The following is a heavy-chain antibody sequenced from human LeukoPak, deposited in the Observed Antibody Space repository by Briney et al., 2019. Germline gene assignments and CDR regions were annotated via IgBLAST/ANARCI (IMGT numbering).Heavy chain of an antibody. CDR1: GFTFSNYW. Sequence: GGSLRLSCAASGFTFSNYWMSWVRQAPGKGLVWVSRINSDGSSRHYADSVKGRFTISRDNAKNTLYLQMNSLRAEDTAVYYCAKGLRYSDNWGQGTLVTVSS. CDR3: AKGLRYSDN. CDR2: INSDGSSR. V-gene: IGHV3-74*01. D-gene: IGHD3-9*01. J-gene: IGHJ4*02.